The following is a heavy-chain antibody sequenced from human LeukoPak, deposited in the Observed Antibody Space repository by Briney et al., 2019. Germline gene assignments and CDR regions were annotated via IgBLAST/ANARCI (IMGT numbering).Heavy chain of an antibody. D-gene: IGHD3-22*01. CDR2: IYYSGST. CDR1: GGSISSHY. CDR3: ARDRWRKNYYDSSGDAFDI. Sequence: SETLSLTCTVSGGSISSHYWSWIRQPPGKGLECIGYIYYSGSTNYNPSLKSRVTISVDTSKNQFSLKLSSVTAADTAVYYCARDRWRKNYYDSSGDAFDIWGQGTTVTVSS. J-gene: IGHJ3*02. V-gene: IGHV4-59*11.